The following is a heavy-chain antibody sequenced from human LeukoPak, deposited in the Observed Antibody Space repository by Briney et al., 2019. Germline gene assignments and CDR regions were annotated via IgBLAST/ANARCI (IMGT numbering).Heavy chain of an antibody. D-gene: IGHD6-6*01. CDR2: INPSGGST. J-gene: IGHJ4*02. V-gene: IGHV1-46*01. Sequence: ASVKVSCKASGYTFTSYYMHWVRQAPGQGLEWMGIINPSGGSTSYAQKFQGRVTMTRDTSTSTVYMELSSLRSEDTAVYYCARGSLKYSSSSGYYFDYWGQGTLVTVSS. CDR1: GYTFTSYY. CDR3: ARGSLKYSSSSGYYFDY.